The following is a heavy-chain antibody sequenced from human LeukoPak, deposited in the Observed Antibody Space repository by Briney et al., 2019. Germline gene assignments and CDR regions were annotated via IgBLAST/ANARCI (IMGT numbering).Heavy chain of an antibody. D-gene: IGHD1-26*01. Sequence: SETLSLTCTASGGSISSSSYYWGWIRQPPGKGLEWIGSIYYSGSTYYNPSLKSRVTISVDTSKNQFSLKLSSVTAADTAVYYCGRDSGSYGNDCWGQGTLVTVSS. V-gene: IGHV4-39*01. CDR3: GRDSGSYGNDC. CDR2: IYYSGST. J-gene: IGHJ4*02. CDR1: GGSISSSSYY.